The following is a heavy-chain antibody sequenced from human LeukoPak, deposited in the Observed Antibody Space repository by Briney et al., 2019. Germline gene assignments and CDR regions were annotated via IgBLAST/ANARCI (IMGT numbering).Heavy chain of an antibody. CDR1: GFTFSSYA. CDR3: AKDLGGDPLNFDY. Sequence: GGSLRLSCAASGFTFSSYAMSWVRQVPGKGLEWVSGISSGGNAYYADSVKGRFSISRDNSKNTLYLQMNSLRAEDTAVYYCAKDLGGDPLNFDYWGQGTLVTVSS. D-gene: IGHD4-17*01. V-gene: IGHV3-23*01. CDR2: ISSGGNA. J-gene: IGHJ4*02.